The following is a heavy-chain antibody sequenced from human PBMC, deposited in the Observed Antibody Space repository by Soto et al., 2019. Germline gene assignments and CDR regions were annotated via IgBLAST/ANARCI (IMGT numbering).Heavy chain of an antibody. D-gene: IGHD3-22*01. CDR3: AGGGGYPSGDRNWFEP. Sequence: PSETLSLTCTVSGGSISSGGYYWSWIRQHPGKGLEWIGYIYYSGSTYYNPSLKSRVTISVDTSKNQFSLKLSSVTAADTAVYYCAGGGGYPSGDRNWFEPWGQGTLVTVSS. J-gene: IGHJ5*02. CDR2: IYYSGST. V-gene: IGHV4-31*03. CDR1: GGSISSGGYY.